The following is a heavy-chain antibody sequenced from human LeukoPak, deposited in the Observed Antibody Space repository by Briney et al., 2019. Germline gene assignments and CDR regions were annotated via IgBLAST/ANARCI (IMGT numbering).Heavy chain of an antibody. CDR3: AREGAFDWPRPGTKTDY. D-gene: IGHD3-9*01. V-gene: IGHV1-46*01. CDR1: GYTFTSYY. CDR2: INPSGGST. Sequence: GASVKVSCKASGYTFTSYYMHWVRQPPGQGLEWMGIINPSGGSTSYAQKFQGRVTMTRDTSTSTVYMELSSLRSEDTAVYYCAREGAFDWPRPGTKTDYWGQGTLVTVSS. J-gene: IGHJ4*02.